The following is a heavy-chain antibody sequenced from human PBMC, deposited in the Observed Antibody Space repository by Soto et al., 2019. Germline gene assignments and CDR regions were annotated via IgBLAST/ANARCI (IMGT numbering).Heavy chain of an antibody. CDR1: GYTFTSYY. CDR2: INPSGGST. D-gene: IGHD1-26*01. J-gene: IGHJ5*02. CDR3: AKGGRYVGWFDP. V-gene: IGHV1-46*01. Sequence: QVQLVQSGAEVKKPGASVKVSCKESGYTFTSYYMHWVRQAPGQGLEWMGIINPSGGSTSYAQKFQGRCTMTREKSMSTGYMELSRLRSQDTAVYYCAKGGRYVGWFDPWGQGTLVNVSS.